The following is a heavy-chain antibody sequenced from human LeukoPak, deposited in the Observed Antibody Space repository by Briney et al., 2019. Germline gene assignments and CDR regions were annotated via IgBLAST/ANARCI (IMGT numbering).Heavy chain of an antibody. CDR1: GYTFTSYY. CDR3: ARDRYYYVSSGYYYFDY. CDR2: INPSGGST. J-gene: IGHJ4*02. D-gene: IGHD3-22*01. V-gene: IGHV1-46*01. Sequence: ASVKVSCKASGYTFTSYYMHWVRQAPGQGLEWMGIINPSGGSTSYAQKFQGRVTMTRDTSTSTVYMELSSLRSEDTAVYYCARDRYYYVSSGYYYFDYWGQGTLVTVSS.